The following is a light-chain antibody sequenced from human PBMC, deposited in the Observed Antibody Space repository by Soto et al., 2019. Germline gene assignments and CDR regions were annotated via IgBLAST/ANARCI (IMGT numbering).Light chain of an antibody. Sequence: EIVLTQSPGTLSLSPRERATLSCRASQRISSRNLAWYQQKPGQAPRLLIYNTSSRATGIPDRFSGSGSVTDFTLTINRLEPEDFAVYYCQQYSDLPYTFGQGTKLXVK. J-gene: IGKJ2*01. CDR3: QQYSDLPYT. V-gene: IGKV3-20*01. CDR1: QRISSRN. CDR2: NTS.